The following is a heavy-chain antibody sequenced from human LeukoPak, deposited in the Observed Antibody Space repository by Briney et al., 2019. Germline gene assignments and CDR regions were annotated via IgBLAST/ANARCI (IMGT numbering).Heavy chain of an antibody. V-gene: IGHV4-59*01. J-gene: IGHJ4*02. CDR1: GGSFSSDN. Sequence: SETLSLTCAVYGGSFSSDNWSWIRQPPGKGLEYIGCIYHSGSTNYNPSLNSRVTISIDTSKNHFSLKLNSVTAADTAVYYCARGGHYYASGSYLAYWGQGTLVTVSS. D-gene: IGHD3-10*01. CDR3: ARGGHYYASGSYLAY. CDR2: IYHSGST.